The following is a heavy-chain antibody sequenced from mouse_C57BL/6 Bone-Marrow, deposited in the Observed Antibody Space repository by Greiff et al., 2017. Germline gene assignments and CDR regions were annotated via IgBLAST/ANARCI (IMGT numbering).Heavy chain of an antibody. CDR2: IWWDDDK. V-gene: IGHV8-8*01. Sequence: QVTLKEPGPGILQPSQTLSLTCSFSGFSLSTFGMGVGWLRQPSGKGLEWLAHIWWDDDKYYNPALKSRLTISKDTSKNQVFLKIANVDTADTATYDCARKGDYYDYDGYFDYWGQGTTLTVSS. J-gene: IGHJ2*01. D-gene: IGHD2-4*01. CDR3: ARKGDYYDYDGYFDY. CDR1: GFSLSTFGMG.